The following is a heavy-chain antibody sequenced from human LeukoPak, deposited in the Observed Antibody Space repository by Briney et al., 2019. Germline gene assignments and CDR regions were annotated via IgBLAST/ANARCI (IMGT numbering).Heavy chain of an antibody. D-gene: IGHD4-23*01. CDR1: GFTFSNAW. CDR3: ARRAGGYSHPYDY. J-gene: IGHJ4*02. Sequence: PGGSLRLSCAASGFTFSNAWMSWVRQAPGKGLEWVSLIYSGGTTYYADSVKGRFTISRDNSKNKLYLQMNSLRAEDTAVYYCARRAGGYSHPYDYWGQGILVTVSS. V-gene: IGHV3-53*01. CDR2: IYSGGTT.